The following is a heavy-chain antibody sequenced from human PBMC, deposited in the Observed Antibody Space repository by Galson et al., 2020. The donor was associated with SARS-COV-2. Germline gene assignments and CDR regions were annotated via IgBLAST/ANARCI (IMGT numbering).Heavy chain of an antibody. CDR3: ARGTYDSSGHMRDAFDI. D-gene: IGHD3-22*01. J-gene: IGHJ3*02. CDR1: GGSISSGGYY. Sequence: ETSETLSLTCTVSGGSISSGGYYWSWIRQHPGKGLEWIGYIYYSGSTYYNPSLKSRVTISVDSSKNQFSLKLSSVTAADTAGYYCARGTYDSSGHMRDAFDIWCQGTMVTFSS. CDR2: IYYSGST. V-gene: IGHV4-31*03.